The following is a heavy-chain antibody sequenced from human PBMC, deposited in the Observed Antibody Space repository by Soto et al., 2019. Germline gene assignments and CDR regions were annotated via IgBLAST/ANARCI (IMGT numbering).Heavy chain of an antibody. V-gene: IGHV4-31*11. CDR3: ARQRGDYVVDYWYFDL. CDR2: IYYSGST. CDR1: GGSFSGYY. D-gene: IGHD2-21*02. Sequence: PSETLSLTCAVYGGSFSGYYWSWIRQHPGKGLEWIGYIYYSGSTYYNPSLKSRVTISVDTSKNQFSLKLSSVTAADTAVYYCARQRGDYVVDYWYFDLWGRGTLVTVSS. J-gene: IGHJ2*01.